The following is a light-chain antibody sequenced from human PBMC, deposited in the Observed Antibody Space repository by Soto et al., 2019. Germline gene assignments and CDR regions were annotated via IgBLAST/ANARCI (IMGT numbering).Light chain of an antibody. J-gene: IGKJ1*01. CDR1: QSVSNY. CDR2: DAS. Sequence: EIVLTQSPATLSLSPGERATLSCRASQSVSNYLTWYQQKPGQAPRLLIYDASNRATGIPARFSGSGSGTDFTLTISSLEPEDFAVYFCQQRSNWPPWTFGQGTKVEIK. V-gene: IGKV3-11*01. CDR3: QQRSNWPPWT.